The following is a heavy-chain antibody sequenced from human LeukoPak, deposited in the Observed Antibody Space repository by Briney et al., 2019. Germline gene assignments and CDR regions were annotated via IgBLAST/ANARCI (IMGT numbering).Heavy chain of an antibody. J-gene: IGHJ4*02. CDR1: GGSISSGGYS. V-gene: IGHV4-30-2*01. Sequence: SQTLSLTCAVSGGSISSGGYSWSWIRQPPGKGLEWIGYIYHSGSTYYSPSLKSRVTISVDRSKNQFSLKLSSVTAADTAVYYCASEYYYDSSGYKWGQGTLVTVSS. CDR3: ASEYYYDSSGYK. D-gene: IGHD3-22*01. CDR2: IYHSGST.